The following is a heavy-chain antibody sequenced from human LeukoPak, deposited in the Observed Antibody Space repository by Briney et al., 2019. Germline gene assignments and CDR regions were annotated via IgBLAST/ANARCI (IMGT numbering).Heavy chain of an antibody. D-gene: IGHD3-3*01. CDR3: ARGWSSVAYYDFWSGYYYNWFDP. CDR2: MNPNSGNT. Sequence: ASVKVSCKASGYTFISYDINWVRQATGQGLEWMGWMNPNSGNTGYAQKFQGRVTITRNTSISTAYMELSSLRSEDTAVYYCARGWSSVAYYDFWSGYYYNWFDPWGQGTLVTVSS. J-gene: IGHJ5*02. V-gene: IGHV1-8*01. CDR1: GYTFISYD.